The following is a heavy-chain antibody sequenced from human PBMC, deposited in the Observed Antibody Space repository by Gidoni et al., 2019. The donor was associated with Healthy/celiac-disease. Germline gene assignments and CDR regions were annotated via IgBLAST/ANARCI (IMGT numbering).Heavy chain of an antibody. J-gene: IGHJ4*02. CDR3: AKDSGSYSFDY. CDR2: ISYDGSNK. Sequence: QVQLVESGGGVVQPGRSLRLSCAASGFTFSSYGMHWVRQAPGKGLEWVAVISYDGSNKYYADSVKSRFTISRDKSKNTLYLQMNSLRAEDTAVYYCAKDSGSYSFDYWGQGTLVTVSS. D-gene: IGHD1-26*01. V-gene: IGHV3-30*18. CDR1: GFTFSSYG.